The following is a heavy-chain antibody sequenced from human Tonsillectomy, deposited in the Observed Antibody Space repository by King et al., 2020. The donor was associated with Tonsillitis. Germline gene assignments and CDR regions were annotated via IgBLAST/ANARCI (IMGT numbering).Heavy chain of an antibody. CDR2: TKQDGSDN. D-gene: IGHD5-24*01. CDR3: VRPYNSTPHY. CDR1: GFTFRDFW. Sequence: VQLVESVGGLVQPGGSLRLFCAASGFTFRDFWMTTVRQAPGEGLEWVANTKQDGSDNFYVDSVKGRFSISRDNANSLLYLQMNSLRAEDTAVYYCVRPYNSTPHYWVHGTLVTV. J-gene: IGHJ4*01. V-gene: IGHV3-7*03.